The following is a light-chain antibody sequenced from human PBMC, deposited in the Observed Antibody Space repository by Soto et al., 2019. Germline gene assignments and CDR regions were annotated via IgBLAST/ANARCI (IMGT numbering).Light chain of an antibody. CDR3: QQANSFPIT. CDR2: AAS. Sequence: DIQMTQSPSSVSASVGDRVTITCRASQGISACLAWYQQKPGKAPKLLIYAASSLQSGVPSRFSGSGFGTDFTLTISSLQPEDFATYYRQQANSFPITFGQGTRLEIK. CDR1: QGISAC. V-gene: IGKV1D-12*01. J-gene: IGKJ5*01.